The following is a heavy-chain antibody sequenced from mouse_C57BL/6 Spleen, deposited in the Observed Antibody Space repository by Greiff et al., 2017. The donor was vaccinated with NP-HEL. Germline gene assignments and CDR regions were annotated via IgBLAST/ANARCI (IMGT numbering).Heavy chain of an antibody. CDR2: ISSGSSTI. D-gene: IGHD1-1*01. Sequence: EVQVVESGGGLVKPGGSLKLSCAASGFTFSDYGMHWVRQAPEKGLEWVAYISSGSSTIYYADTVKGRFTISRDNAKNTLFLQMTSLRSEDTAMYYCARTHYYGSRYYFDYWGQGTTLTVSS. V-gene: IGHV5-17*01. CDR3: ARTHYYGSRYYFDY. CDR1: GFTFSDYG. J-gene: IGHJ2*01.